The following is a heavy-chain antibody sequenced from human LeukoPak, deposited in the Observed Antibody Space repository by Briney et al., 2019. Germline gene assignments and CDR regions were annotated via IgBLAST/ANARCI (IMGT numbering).Heavy chain of an antibody. CDR3: ARGGVASTAFDI. CDR2: IYYSGST. D-gene: IGHD3-10*01. CDR1: GGSVTSGGCY. Sequence: PSETLSLTCSVSGGSVTSGGCYWNWSRQHPGKGLEWIGYIYYSGSTYYNPSLKSRISVSLDTSKNQFSLTLSSVTAADTAVYYCARGGVASTAFDIWGQGTMVTVSS. J-gene: IGHJ3*02. V-gene: IGHV4-31*03.